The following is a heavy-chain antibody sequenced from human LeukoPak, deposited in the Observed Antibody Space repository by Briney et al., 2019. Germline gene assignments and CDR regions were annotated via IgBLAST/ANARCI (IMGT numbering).Heavy chain of an antibody. CDR1: GFTVSSNY. J-gene: IGHJ3*02. V-gene: IGHV3-66*01. CDR3: ARALVPAAMNDAFDI. Sequence: GGSLRLSCAASGFTVSSNYMSWVRQAPGKGLEWVSVIYRGGSTYYADSVTGRFTISRDNSKNTLYLQMNSLRAEDTAVYYCARALVPAAMNDAFDIWGQGTMVTVSS. D-gene: IGHD2-2*01. CDR2: IYRGGST.